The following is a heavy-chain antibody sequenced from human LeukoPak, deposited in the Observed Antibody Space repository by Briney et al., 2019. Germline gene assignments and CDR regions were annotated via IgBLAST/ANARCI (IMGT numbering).Heavy chain of an antibody. Sequence: SETLSLTCTVSSGSISSSDYYWGWIRQPPGKGLEWIGSIYYTGSTYYNPSLKSRVTISVDTSKNQFSLKLSSVTAADTALYYCASEELYGSGTHLPFDYWGQGTLVTVSS. CDR3: ASEELYGSGTHLPFDY. V-gene: IGHV4-39*01. D-gene: IGHD3-10*01. J-gene: IGHJ4*02. CDR2: IYYTGST. CDR1: SGSISSSDYY.